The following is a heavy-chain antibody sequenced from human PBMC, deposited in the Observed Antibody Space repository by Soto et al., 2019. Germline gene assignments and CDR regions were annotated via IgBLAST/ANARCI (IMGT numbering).Heavy chain of an antibody. CDR3: ARVISGGYSDF. D-gene: IGHD2-15*01. CDR2: MNPNSGNT. V-gene: IGHV1-8*01. CDR1: GYSFTRND. Sequence: ASVKVCCKASGYSFTRNDINWVRQATGQGLEWMGWMNPNSGNTGYAQKFQGRVTMTRKTSISTAYMELSSLRSEDTAVYYCARVISGGYSDFWGHGTLVTVSS. J-gene: IGHJ4*01.